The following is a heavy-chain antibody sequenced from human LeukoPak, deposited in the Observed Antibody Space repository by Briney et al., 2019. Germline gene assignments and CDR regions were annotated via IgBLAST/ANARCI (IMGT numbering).Heavy chain of an antibody. D-gene: IGHD2-15*01. CDR1: GFTFSKRW. CDR2: INNEDGSEK. V-gene: IGHV3-7*01. CDR3: ATYGVVVGATDY. Sequence: PGGSLRLSCVASGFTFSKRWMTWVRQAPGKGLEWAANINNEDGSEKYYVDSVKGRFTISRDNAKNSLFLQMNGLRVEDTAVYYCATYGVVVGATDYWGQGTLVTVSS. J-gene: IGHJ4*02.